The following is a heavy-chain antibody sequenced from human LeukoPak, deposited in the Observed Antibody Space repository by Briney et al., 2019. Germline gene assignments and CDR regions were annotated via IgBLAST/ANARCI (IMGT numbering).Heavy chain of an antibody. CDR1: GYTFTGYY. V-gene: IGHV1-2*02. CDR3: ARESAAGTSLDY. J-gene: IGHJ4*02. D-gene: IGHD6-13*01. CDR2: INPNSGGT. Sequence: ASVKVSCKASGYTFTGYYMHWVRQAPGQGLEWMGWINPNSGGTNYAQEFQGRVTMTRDTSISTAYMELSRLRSDDTAVYYCARESAAGTSLDYWGQGTLVTVSS.